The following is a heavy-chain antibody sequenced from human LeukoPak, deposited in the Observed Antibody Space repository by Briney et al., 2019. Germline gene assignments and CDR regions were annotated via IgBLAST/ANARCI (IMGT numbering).Heavy chain of an antibody. CDR2: IWYDGGNK. V-gene: IGHV3-33*01. CDR1: GFTFSKYG. CDR3: ARVGIGNALDY. D-gene: IGHD1-26*01. J-gene: IGHJ4*02. Sequence: PGMSLRLSCAASGFTFSKYGINWVRQAPGKGLEWVAIIWYDGGNKYFAESVMGRFTISKDNSKNTVYLQMNSLRIDDTAVYRCARVGIGNALDYWGQGTQVTVSS.